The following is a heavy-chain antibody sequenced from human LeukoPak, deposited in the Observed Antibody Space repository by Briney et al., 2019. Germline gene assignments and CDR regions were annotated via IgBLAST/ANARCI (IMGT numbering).Heavy chain of an antibody. CDR3: ARDGSLDY. Sequence: AAVTVSFKCSGYTFTCYYLHWLRQAPGQGLEWMGWINTNSGGTNYAQKFQGRVNLTRNTSISTAYRELSSLRSDDTAVYDCARDGSLDYWGQGTLVTVSS. J-gene: IGHJ4*02. CDR2: INTNSGGT. V-gene: IGHV1-2*02. CDR1: GYTFTCYY. D-gene: IGHD6-13*01.